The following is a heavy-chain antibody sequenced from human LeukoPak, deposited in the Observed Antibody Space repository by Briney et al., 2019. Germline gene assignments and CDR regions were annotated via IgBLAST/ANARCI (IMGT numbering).Heavy chain of an antibody. CDR2: ISSDGGRT. V-gene: IGHV3-64D*09. J-gene: IGHJ4*02. CDR1: GFTLSSFA. Sequence: GGSLRLSCSDSGFTLSSFAMLWVRQARGKGVEYVSGISSDGGRTTYPDSVKARFTISRDNSKVTLYLQMTSLTPEDTAIYYCVKDPSGNYFYFDYWGQGTLVTVSS. D-gene: IGHD1-26*01. CDR3: VKDPSGNYFYFDY.